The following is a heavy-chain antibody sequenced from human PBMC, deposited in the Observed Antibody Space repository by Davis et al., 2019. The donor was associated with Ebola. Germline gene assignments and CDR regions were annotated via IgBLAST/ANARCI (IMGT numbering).Heavy chain of an antibody. Sequence: GESLKISCKDSGNRFTSHWIGWVRQMPGKGLEWMGIFYTADSDTIYSPSFRGQVTISADKSTKTAFLQWSSLKASDTAMYYCASLRRTITGMDDAFDIWGQGTMVTASS. D-gene: IGHD2-8*02. CDR3: ASLRRTITGMDDAFDI. CDR1: GNRFTSHW. J-gene: IGHJ3*02. CDR2: FYTADSDT. V-gene: IGHV5-51*01.